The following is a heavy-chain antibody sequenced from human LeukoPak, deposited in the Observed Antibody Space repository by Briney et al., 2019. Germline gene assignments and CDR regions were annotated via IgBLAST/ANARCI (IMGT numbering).Heavy chain of an antibody. D-gene: IGHD5/OR15-5a*01. CDR3: ASASTRAADSYYYYYGMDV. CDR2: ISAYNGNT. J-gene: IGHJ6*02. CDR1: GYTFTSYG. V-gene: IGHV1-18*01. Sequence: ASVKVSCKASGYTFTSYGISWVRQAPGQGLEWMGWISAYNGNTNYAQKLQGRVTMTTDTSTSTAYRELRSLRSDDTAVYYCASASTRAADSYYYYYGMDVWGQGTTVTVSS.